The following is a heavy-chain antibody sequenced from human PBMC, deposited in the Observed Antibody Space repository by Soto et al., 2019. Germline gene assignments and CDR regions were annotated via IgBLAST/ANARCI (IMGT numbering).Heavy chain of an antibody. J-gene: IGHJ4*02. Sequence: QVQLQQWGAGLLKPSETLSLTCAVYGGSFSGYYWSWIRQPPGKGLEWIGEINHSGSTNYNPSLKSRVTISVDASKNQFSLKLSSVTAADTAVYYCARATYDSSGYYYSSSYFDYWGKGTLVTVSS. CDR2: INHSGST. V-gene: IGHV4-34*01. CDR3: ARATYDSSGYYYSSSYFDY. CDR1: GGSFSGYY. D-gene: IGHD3-22*01.